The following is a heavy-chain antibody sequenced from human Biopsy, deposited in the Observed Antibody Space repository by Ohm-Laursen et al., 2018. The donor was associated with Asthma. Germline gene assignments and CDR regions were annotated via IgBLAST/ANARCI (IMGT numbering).Heavy chain of an antibody. CDR1: GYTFTSAG. J-gene: IGHJ6*02. CDR2: ISVYNGNT. Sequence: GASVPASCQTSGYTFTSAGIAWVRQAPGQGLEWMGWISVYNGNTKVAQKLQDRVTMITDTSTSTAYMELRSLRSDDTAVYFCARAVDYSHYYGIDVWGQGTTVTVS. D-gene: IGHD3-10*01. CDR3: ARAVDYSHYYGIDV. V-gene: IGHV1-18*01.